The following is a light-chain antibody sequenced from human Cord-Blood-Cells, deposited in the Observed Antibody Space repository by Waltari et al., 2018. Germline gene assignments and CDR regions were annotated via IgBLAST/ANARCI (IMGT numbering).Light chain of an antibody. CDR1: SSDVGGYNH. Sequence: QSALTQPRSVSGSPGQSVTISSPGTSSDVGGYNHVSWYQQHPGKAPKLMIYDVSKRPSGVPDRFSGSKSGNTASLTISGLQAEDEADYYCCSYAGSYTWVFGGGTKLTVL. CDR2: DVS. J-gene: IGLJ3*02. CDR3: CSYAGSYTWV. V-gene: IGLV2-11*01.